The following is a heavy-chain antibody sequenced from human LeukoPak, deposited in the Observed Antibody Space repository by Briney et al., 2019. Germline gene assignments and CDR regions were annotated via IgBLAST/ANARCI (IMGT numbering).Heavy chain of an antibody. CDR1: GFTFNNYA. D-gene: IGHD1-1*01. J-gene: IGHJ6*03. Sequence: GGSLRLSCAASGFTFNNYAMSWVRQAPGMGLEWLSYVSGSGGATYYAASVKGRFTISRDNSKNTVYLQMGSLRAEDTAVYYCAKNRGGTYKYYMDVWGNGTTVTDSS. CDR3: AKNRGGTYKYYMDV. CDR2: VSGSGGAT. V-gene: IGHV3-23*01.